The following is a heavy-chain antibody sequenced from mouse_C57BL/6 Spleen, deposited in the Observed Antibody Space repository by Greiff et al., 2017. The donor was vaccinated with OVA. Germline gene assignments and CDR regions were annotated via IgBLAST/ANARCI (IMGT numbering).Heavy chain of an antibody. CDR1: GFTFSSYG. CDR3: ARQGSSMVTTTDFDY. J-gene: IGHJ2*01. Sequence: DVMLVESGGDLVKPGGSLKLSCAASGFTFSSYGMSWVRQTPDKRLEWVATISSGGSYTSYPDSVKGRFTLSSATAKNTLYLQMSSLTSEDTAMYYCARQGSSMVTTTDFDYWGQGTTLTVST. D-gene: IGHD2-2*01. CDR2: ISSGGSYT. V-gene: IGHV5-6*02.